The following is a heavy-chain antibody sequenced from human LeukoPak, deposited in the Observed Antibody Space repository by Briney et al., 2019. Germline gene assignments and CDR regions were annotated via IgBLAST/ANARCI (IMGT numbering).Heavy chain of an antibody. D-gene: IGHD1-26*01. Sequence: ASVKVSCKASGYTFTSYDINWVRQATGQGLEWMGWMNPNSGNTGYAQKFQGRVTMTRNTSISTAYMELSSLRSEDTAVYYCARVGSGTPEDYFDYWGQGTLATVSS. CDR1: GYTFTSYD. CDR2: MNPNSGNT. J-gene: IGHJ4*02. V-gene: IGHV1-8*01. CDR3: ARVGSGTPEDYFDY.